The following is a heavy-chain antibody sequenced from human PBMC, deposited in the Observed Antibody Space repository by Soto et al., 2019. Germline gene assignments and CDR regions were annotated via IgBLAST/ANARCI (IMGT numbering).Heavy chain of an antibody. J-gene: IGHJ4*02. V-gene: IGHV1-24*01. CDR1: GYTLTELS. CDR2: FDPEDGET. CDR3: ATGELTWGGVLGSGGY. Sequence: QVQLVQSGAEVKKPGASVKVSCKVSGYTLTELSMHWVRQAPGKGLEWMGGFDPEDGETIYAQKFQGRVSMTEDTSTDAAYMELSSLRSEDTAVYYCATGELTWGGVLGSGGYWGQGTLVTVSS. D-gene: IGHD3-10*01.